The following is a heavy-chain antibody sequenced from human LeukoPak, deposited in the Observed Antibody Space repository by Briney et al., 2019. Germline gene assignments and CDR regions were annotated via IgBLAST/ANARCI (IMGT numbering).Heavy chain of an antibody. CDR3: ARGAGPLFDP. CDR2: ITNSGDTK. CDR1: GFTLSDYY. J-gene: IGHJ5*02. Sequence: PGGSLRLSCAASGFTLSDYYMSWIRRAPGRGLEWIAYITNSGDTKHYADSVKGRFIISSDNAKNSLYLQTDSLRADDTAVYYCARGAGPLFDPWGQGTLVTVSS. V-gene: IGHV3-11*01.